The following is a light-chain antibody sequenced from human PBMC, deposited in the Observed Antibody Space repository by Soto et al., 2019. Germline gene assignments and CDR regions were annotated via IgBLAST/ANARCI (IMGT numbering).Light chain of an antibody. J-gene: IGKJ2*01. CDR2: DAS. Sequence: EIVLTQSPGTLSLSPGEGATLSCRASQTVRSNYLAWYQQRPGQAPRLLIFDASSRATGIPDRFSGSGSGTDFTLTISRLEPEDFAVYYCQHYGNSPPNAFGQGTKLEI. CDR1: QTVRSNY. V-gene: IGKV3-20*01. CDR3: QHYGNSPPNA.